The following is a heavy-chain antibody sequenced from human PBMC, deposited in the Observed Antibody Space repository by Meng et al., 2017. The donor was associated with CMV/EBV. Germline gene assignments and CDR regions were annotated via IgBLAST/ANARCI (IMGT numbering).Heavy chain of an antibody. CDR1: GYTFTGYY. CDR2: INPNSGGT. CDR3: VRDHGIAAAGGLY. D-gene: IGHD6-13*01. V-gene: IGHV1-2*02. Sequence: ASVKVSCKAFGYTFTGYYMHWVRQAPGQGLEWMGWINPNSGGTNYAQKFQGRVTMTRDTSISTAYMELSRLRSDDTAVYYCVRDHGIAAAGGLYWGQGTLVTVSS. J-gene: IGHJ4*02.